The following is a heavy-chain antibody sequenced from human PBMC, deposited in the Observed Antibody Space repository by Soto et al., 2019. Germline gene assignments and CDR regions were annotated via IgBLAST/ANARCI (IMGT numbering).Heavy chain of an antibody. CDR3: ARDPFGYCSSTRCYLYYYGMDV. V-gene: IGHV5-10-1*01. D-gene: IGHD2-2*01. CDR2: IDPSDSYT. Sequence: GESLKISCKGSGYSFTSYWISWVRQMPGKGLEWMGRIDPSDSYTNYSPSFQGHVTISADKSISTAYLQWSSLKASDTAMYYCARDPFGYCSSTRCYLYYYGMDVWGQGTTVTVSS. J-gene: IGHJ6*02. CDR1: GYSFTSYW.